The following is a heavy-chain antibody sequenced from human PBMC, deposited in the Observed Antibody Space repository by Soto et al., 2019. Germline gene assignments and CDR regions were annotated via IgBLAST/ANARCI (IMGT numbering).Heavy chain of an antibody. V-gene: IGHV4-61*01. CDR1: GGSVSGGSYY. Sequence: PSETLSLTCTVSGGSVSGGSYYWNWIRQPPGKVLEWIVYIYYSGSSNYNPSLKSRVTISIDTSNNQFSLKLSSVTAADTAVYYCARSDGRYWGQGTLVTVSS. CDR2: IYYSGSS. J-gene: IGHJ4*02. CDR3: ARSDGRY.